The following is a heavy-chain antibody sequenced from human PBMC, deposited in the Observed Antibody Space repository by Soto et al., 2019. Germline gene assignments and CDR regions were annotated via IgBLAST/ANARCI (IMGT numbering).Heavy chain of an antibody. J-gene: IGHJ4*02. Sequence: GASVKVSCKASGYTFTSYYMHWVRQAPGQGLEWMGIINPSGGSTSYAQKFQGRVTMTRDTSTSTVYMELSSLRSEDTAVYYCARDVVKRNYDSGGYYPYWGQGTLVTVSS. V-gene: IGHV1-46*01. CDR1: GYTFTSYY. CDR2: INPSGGST. CDR3: ARDVVKRNYDSGGYYPY. D-gene: IGHD3-22*01.